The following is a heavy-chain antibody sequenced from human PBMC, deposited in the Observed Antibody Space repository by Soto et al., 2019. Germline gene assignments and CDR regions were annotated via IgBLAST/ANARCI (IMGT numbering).Heavy chain of an antibody. CDR3: ARDRYGDKRHEFDY. J-gene: IGHJ4*02. Sequence: ASVKVSCKASGYTFTSYGISWVRQAPGQGLEWMGWISAYNGNTNYAQKLQGRVTMTTDTSTSTAYMELRSLRSDDTAVYYCARDRYGDKRHEFDYWGQGTLVTVSS. D-gene: IGHD4-17*01. V-gene: IGHV1-18*01. CDR1: GYTFTSYG. CDR2: ISAYNGNT.